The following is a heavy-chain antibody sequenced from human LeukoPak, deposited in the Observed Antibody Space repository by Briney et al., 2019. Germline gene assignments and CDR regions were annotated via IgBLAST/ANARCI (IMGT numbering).Heavy chain of an antibody. CDR1: GGSFSGYY. CDR2: INHSGST. V-gene: IGHV4-34*01. J-gene: IGHJ5*02. D-gene: IGHD2-2*01. Sequence: SQTLSLTCAVYGGSFSGYYWSWIRQPPGKGLEWVGEINHSGSTNYNPSLKSRVTISVDTSKNQFSLKLSSVTAADTAVYYCARDRNLYCSSTSCARGGPRFDPWGQGTLVTVSS. CDR3: ARDRNLYCSSTSCARGGPRFDP.